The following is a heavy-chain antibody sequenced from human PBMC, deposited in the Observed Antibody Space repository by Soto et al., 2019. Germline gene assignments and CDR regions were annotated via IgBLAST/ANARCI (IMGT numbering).Heavy chain of an antibody. CDR1: GGSISSSSFY. CDR3: ASMGRGYSYGFYFDY. V-gene: IGHV4-39*01. D-gene: IGHD5-18*01. CDR2: IYYTGST. Sequence: SETLSLTCTVSGGSISSSSFYWGWIRQPPGKGLEWIGNIYYTGSTYYNPSLKSRVTISVDTSKNQFSLKLSSVTAADTAVYYCASMGRGYSYGFYFDYWGQGTLVTVSS. J-gene: IGHJ4*02.